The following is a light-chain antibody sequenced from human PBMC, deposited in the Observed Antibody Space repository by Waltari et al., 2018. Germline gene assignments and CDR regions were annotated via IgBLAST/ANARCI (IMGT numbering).Light chain of an antibody. J-gene: IGKJ3*01. V-gene: IGKV1-12*01. CDR2: KAS. CDR3: LQYSNSPFT. CDR1: QSISSW. Sequence: DIQMTQSPSSLPASVGDTVTITCRASQSISSWLAWYQQKPGKAPKLLIYKASSLQSGVPSRFSGSGSGTDFTLTISSLQPEDFTTYYCLQYSNSPFTFGPGTRLDIK.